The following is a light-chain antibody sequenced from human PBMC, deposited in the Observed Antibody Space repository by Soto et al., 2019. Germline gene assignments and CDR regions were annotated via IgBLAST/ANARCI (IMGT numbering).Light chain of an antibody. J-gene: IGKJ4*01. CDR2: DAS. V-gene: IGKV3-11*01. CDR1: QSIGGY. CDR3: QQRYNWPLT. Sequence: DIVLTQSPATLSLSPGERATLSCRASQSIGGYLGWYQQKPGQAPRFLISDASNRATGIPDRFSGSGSGTDFTLTISSLEPEDFAVYFCQQRYNWPLTFGGETKVEIK.